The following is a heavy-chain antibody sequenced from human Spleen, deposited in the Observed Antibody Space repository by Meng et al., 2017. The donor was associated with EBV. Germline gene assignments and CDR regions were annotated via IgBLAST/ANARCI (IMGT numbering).Heavy chain of an antibody. J-gene: IGHJ1*01. Sequence: QVTLVQSGCEVKMPGASVKVSCKASGYTFNYGISWVRQAPGQGLEWMGWISAYNGNTNYSEKFQGRVTMTTDISASTAYMELRSLRSDDTAVYYCARDAYSSSLDYNLEHWGQGTLVTVSS. CDR3: ARDAYSSSLDYNLEH. CDR1: GYTFNYG. V-gene: IGHV1-18*01. CDR2: ISAYNGNT. D-gene: IGHD6-13*01.